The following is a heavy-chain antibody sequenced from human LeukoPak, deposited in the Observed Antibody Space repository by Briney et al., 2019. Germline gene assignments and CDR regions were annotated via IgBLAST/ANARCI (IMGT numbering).Heavy chain of an antibody. CDR2: IYTSGST. V-gene: IGHV4-4*07. D-gene: IGHD2-15*01. CDR1: GGSISSYY. J-gene: IGHJ5*02. CDR3: ATRRVYCSGGSCYNWFDP. Sequence: SETLSLTCTVSGGSISSYYWSWIRQPAGKGLEWIGRIYTSGSTNYNPSLKSRVTISVDTSKNQFSLKLSSVTAADTAVYYCATRRVYCSGGSCYNWFDPWGQGTLVTVSS.